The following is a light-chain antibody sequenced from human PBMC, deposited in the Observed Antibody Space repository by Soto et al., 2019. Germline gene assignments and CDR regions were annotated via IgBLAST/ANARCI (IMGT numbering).Light chain of an antibody. Sequence: EIVLTQSPGTLSSSPGERATLSCRASPSIDNRYFASYQHKPGQAPRLLIYATSSRATGVPDRFGGSGSGTDFTLTINRLEPEEFAVYYCQQYFASSWTFGQGTKVDIK. CDR1: PSIDNRY. CDR3: QQYFASSWT. CDR2: ATS. J-gene: IGKJ1*01. V-gene: IGKV3-20*01.